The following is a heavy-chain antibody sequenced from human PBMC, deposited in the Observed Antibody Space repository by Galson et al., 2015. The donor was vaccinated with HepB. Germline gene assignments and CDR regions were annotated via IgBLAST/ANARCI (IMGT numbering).Heavy chain of an antibody. CDR3: AKDSSGWSNYGMDV. J-gene: IGHJ6*02. D-gene: IGHD6-19*01. V-gene: IGHV3-30*02. Sequence: SLRLSCAASGFTFSTYGMQWVRQAPGKGLEWVAFIRHDGSNKYYADSVKGRFSISRDSSKNTLYLQMNSLRAEDTAVYYCAKDSSGWSNYGMDVWGQRTTVTVSS. CDR1: GFTFSTYG. CDR2: IRHDGSNK.